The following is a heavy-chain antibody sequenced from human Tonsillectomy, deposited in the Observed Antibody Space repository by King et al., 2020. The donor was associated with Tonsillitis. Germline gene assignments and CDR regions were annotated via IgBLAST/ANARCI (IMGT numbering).Heavy chain of an antibody. CDR1: GGSIXSGSYY. Sequence: QLXESGPGXVKPSQTLSLTCTVSGGSIXSGSYYWSXIRQPAGKGLEWIGRIYTSGSTNYNPSLKSRVTMSVDTSKNQFSLKLSSVTAADTAVYYCARVEAGNFDYWGQGTLVTVSS. D-gene: IGHD6-19*01. V-gene: IGHV4-61*02. CDR2: IYTSGST. J-gene: IGHJ4*02. CDR3: ARVEAGNFDY.